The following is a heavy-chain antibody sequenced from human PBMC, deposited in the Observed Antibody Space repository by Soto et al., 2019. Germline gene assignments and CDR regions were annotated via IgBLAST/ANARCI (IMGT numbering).Heavy chain of an antibody. J-gene: IGHJ4*02. CDR2: MNPNTGNS. D-gene: IGHD1-1*01. CDR1: GYTFTSYD. Sequence: QVQLVQSGAEVRKPGASVKVSCEASGYTFTSYDIYWVRQATGLGLEWMGWMNPNTGNSGYAQKFQGRVTMTSDTSISTAHMELSSLRSEDTAVYYCARRAETNGWNGFGADKYYFDFWGQGTLVTVSS. V-gene: IGHV1-8*01. CDR3: ARRAETNGWNGFGADKYYFDF.